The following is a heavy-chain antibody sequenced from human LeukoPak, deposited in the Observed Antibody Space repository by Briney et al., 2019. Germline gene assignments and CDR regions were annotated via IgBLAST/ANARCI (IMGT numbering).Heavy chain of an antibody. Sequence: SGTLSLTCAVSGGSISSSNWWSWVRQPPGKGLEWIGEIYHSGSTNYNPSLKSRVTISVDKSKNQFSLKLSSVTAADTAVYYCAREGAARRDWFDPWGQGTLVTVSS. J-gene: IGHJ5*02. CDR3: AREGAARRDWFDP. CDR1: GGSISSSNW. V-gene: IGHV4-4*02. CDR2: IYHSGST. D-gene: IGHD6-6*01.